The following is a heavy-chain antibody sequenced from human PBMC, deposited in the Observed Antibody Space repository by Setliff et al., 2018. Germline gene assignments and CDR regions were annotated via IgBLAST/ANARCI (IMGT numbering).Heavy chain of an antibody. CDR3: ARDSALHSYHYDSSGYLDY. Sequence: TSETLSLTCTVSGGSISTYYWSWIRQTPVKGLEWIGYVYYSGTTNYNPLFKSRVTISVDRPKNQFSLKLSSVTAADTGVYYCARDSALHSYHYDSSGYLDYWGQGALFTVSS. V-gene: IGHV4-59*01. J-gene: IGHJ4*02. CDR1: GGSISTYY. D-gene: IGHD3-22*01. CDR2: VYYSGTT.